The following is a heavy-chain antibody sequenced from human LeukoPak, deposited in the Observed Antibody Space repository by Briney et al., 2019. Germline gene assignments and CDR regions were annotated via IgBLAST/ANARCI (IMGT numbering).Heavy chain of an antibody. CDR3: ERQECNGGSCYSRAIWFDP. Sequence: SESLSLTCNVSGGSISDTSYYWGWTRQPPGKGLEWIGRIYHTGTTYYSPSLKSRVTISVHTCKNQFSVKLSSVTAADTAVYYCERQECNGGSCYSRAIWFDPWGQGTLVTVSS. CDR2: IYHTGTT. V-gene: IGHV4-39*01. D-gene: IGHD2-15*01. CDR1: GGSISDTSYY. J-gene: IGHJ5*02.